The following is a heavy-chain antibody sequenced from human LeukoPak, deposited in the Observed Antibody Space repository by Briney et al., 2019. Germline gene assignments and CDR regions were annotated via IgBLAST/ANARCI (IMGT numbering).Heavy chain of an antibody. V-gene: IGHV1-18*01. D-gene: IGHD3-22*01. CDR1: GYTFTNYG. Sequence: GASVKVSCKASGYTFTNYGVSWVRQAPGQGLEWMGWISAYNGNTNYAQKFQGRVTMTTDTSTSTAYMELMSLRSDDTAVYYCATSNYYDNSVYYTYFDYWGQGTLVIVSS. CDR3: ATSNYYDNSVYYTYFDY. J-gene: IGHJ4*02. CDR2: ISAYNGNT.